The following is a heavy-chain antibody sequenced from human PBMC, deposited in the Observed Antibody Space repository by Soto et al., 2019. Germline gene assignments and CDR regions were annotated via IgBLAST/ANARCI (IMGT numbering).Heavy chain of an antibody. V-gene: IGHV3-49*04. J-gene: IGHJ5*02. Sequence: SLRLSCTTSGFTFGDYAMSWVRQAPGKGLEWVGLIRSKVYGGTTDYAASVKGRFTISRDDSKSIAYLQLNGLKTEDTAVYYCIRDWRPGYCRSTSCYLVDPWVQGTLVTGSS. CDR1: GFTFGDYA. CDR3: IRDWRPGYCRSTSCYLVDP. CDR2: IRSKVYGGTT. D-gene: IGHD2-2*01.